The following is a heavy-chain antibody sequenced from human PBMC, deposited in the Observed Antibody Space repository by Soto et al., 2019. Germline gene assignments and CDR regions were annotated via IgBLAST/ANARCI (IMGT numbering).Heavy chain of an antibody. CDR1: GFTFSSYW. Sequence: GGSLRLSCAASGFTFSSYWMHWVRQAPGKGLVWVSRINSDGSSTSYADSVKGRFTISRDNAKNTLYLQMNSLRAEDTAVYYCTRGRGYCTHGVCLRYGMDVWGQGTTVTVSS. CDR2: INSDGSST. D-gene: IGHD2-8*01. V-gene: IGHV3-74*01. J-gene: IGHJ6*02. CDR3: TRGRGYCTHGVCLRYGMDV.